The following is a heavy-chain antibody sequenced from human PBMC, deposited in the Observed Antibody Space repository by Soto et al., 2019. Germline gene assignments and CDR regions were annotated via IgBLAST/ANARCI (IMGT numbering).Heavy chain of an antibody. J-gene: IGHJ4*02. Sequence: SETLSLTCTVSGGSISSYYWSWIRQPPGKGLEWIGYIYYSGSTNYNPSLKSRVTISVDTSKNQFSLKLSSVTAADTAVYYCAREEKQYYFDYWGQGTLVTVSS. D-gene: IGHD4-4*01. CDR1: GGSISSYY. V-gene: IGHV4-59*01. CDR2: IYYSGST. CDR3: AREEKQYYFDY.